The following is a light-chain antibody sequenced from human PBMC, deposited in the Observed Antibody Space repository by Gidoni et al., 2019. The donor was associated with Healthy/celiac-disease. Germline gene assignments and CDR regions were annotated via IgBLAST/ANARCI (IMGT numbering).Light chain of an antibody. Sequence: DIQMTQSPSSLAASVGDRVTITCRASQSISSYLHWYQQKPGKAPKLLIYAASSLQSGVPSRFSGSGSGTDFTLTISSLQPEDFATYYGQQSYSTPRLTFGGGTKVEIK. V-gene: IGKV1-39*01. J-gene: IGKJ4*01. CDR2: AAS. CDR3: QQSYSTPRLT. CDR1: QSISSY.